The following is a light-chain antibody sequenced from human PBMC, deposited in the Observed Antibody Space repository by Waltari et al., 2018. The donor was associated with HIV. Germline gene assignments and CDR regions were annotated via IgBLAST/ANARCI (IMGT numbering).Light chain of an antibody. V-gene: IGLV1-44*01. CDR2: NNV. J-gene: IGLJ2*01. CDR1: SSNTGRNF. CDR3: ATWDDRLNGVV. Sequence: QSVLTQPPSASGTPGQSVTISCPGHSSNTGRNFVSWYPQLPGTASQHLIYNNVQRPSGVPVRFSGSKSGTSAALAISGLQSEDEADYYCATWDDRLNGVVFGGGTKLTVL.